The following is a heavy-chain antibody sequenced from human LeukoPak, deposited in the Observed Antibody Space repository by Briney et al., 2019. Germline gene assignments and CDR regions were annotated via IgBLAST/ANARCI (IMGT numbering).Heavy chain of an antibody. Sequence: SETLSLTCTVSGGSISSGGYYWSWIRQPPGKGLEWVGYIYHSGSTYYNPSLKSRVTISVDRSKNQFSLKLSSVTAADTAVYYCARGADLSGYRWGQGTLVTVSS. CDR2: IYHSGST. CDR3: ARGADLSGYR. D-gene: IGHD3-9*01. CDR1: GGSISSGGYY. V-gene: IGHV4-30-2*01. J-gene: IGHJ4*02.